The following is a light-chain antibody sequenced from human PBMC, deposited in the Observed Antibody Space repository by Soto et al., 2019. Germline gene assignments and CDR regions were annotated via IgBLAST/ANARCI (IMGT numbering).Light chain of an antibody. CDR3: QQYNNWPRT. J-gene: IGKJ1*01. CDR2: NAS. V-gene: IGKV3-15*01. Sequence: EIVMTQSRATLSVSPGERVTLSCRASQSVSGKLAWYQQKPGQVPRPIIYNASTRAPGIPASFSGSGSGTEFTLTISSLQSEDFAVYYCQQYNNWPRTFGQGTKVDI. CDR1: QSVSGK.